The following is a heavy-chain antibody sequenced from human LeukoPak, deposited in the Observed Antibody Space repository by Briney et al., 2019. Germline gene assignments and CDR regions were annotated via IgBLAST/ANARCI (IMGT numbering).Heavy chain of an antibody. V-gene: IGHV4-39*01. CDR1: GGSISSSSYY. D-gene: IGHD5-18*01. CDR3: ARHVDTATDYFDY. Sequence: SETLSLTCTVSGGSISSSSYYGGWIRQPPGKGLEWIGSIYYSGSSYYNPSLKSRVTISVHTSKNQFSLKLSSVTAADTAVYYCARHVDTATDYFDYWGQGTLVTVSS. CDR2: IYYSGSS. J-gene: IGHJ4*02.